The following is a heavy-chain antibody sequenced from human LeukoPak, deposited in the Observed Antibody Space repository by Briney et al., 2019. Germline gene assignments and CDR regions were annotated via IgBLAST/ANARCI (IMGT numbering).Heavy chain of an antibody. V-gene: IGHV4-39*01. CDR1: GGSFSSSDYF. CDR3: AGRPYYDTLTGYYYEVIMDV. Sequence: PSETLSLTCTVSGGSFSSSDYFWGWFRQPPGKGLEWIGDLYYSGTTYYNPSLKSRVTISVDTSKDQFSLKVSSVTAADTAVYFCAGRPYYDTLTGYYYEVIMDVWGQGTTVTVSS. CDR2: LYYSGTT. J-gene: IGHJ6*02. D-gene: IGHD3-9*01.